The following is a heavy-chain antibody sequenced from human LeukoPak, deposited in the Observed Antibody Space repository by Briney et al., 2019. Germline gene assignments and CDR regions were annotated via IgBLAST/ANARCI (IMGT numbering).Heavy chain of an antibody. V-gene: IGHV3-53*01. Sequence: GGSLRLSCTVSGFTVSSNYMSWVRQAPGKGLEWVSVIYTDGTTYNADSVKGRFTISRDNSKNTLYLQINSLRAEDTAVYYCAKEDYDFWSGYRHFDYWGQGTLVTVSS. CDR1: GFTVSSNY. D-gene: IGHD3-3*01. CDR2: IYTDGTT. CDR3: AKEDYDFWSGYRHFDY. J-gene: IGHJ4*02.